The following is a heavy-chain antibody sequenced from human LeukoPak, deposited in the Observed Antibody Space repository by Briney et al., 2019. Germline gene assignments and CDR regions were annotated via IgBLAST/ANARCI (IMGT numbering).Heavy chain of an antibody. Sequence: SETLSLTCAVSSGSISSYYWSWIRQPPGKGLEWIGNLYYSGSTNYNPSLKSRVTISVDTSKNQFSLKLNSVTAADTAVYYCARVLGPTNQNNDAFDIWGQGTMVTVSS. D-gene: IGHD1-26*01. CDR1: SGSISSYY. CDR2: LYYSGST. V-gene: IGHV4-59*01. J-gene: IGHJ3*02. CDR3: ARVLGPTNQNNDAFDI.